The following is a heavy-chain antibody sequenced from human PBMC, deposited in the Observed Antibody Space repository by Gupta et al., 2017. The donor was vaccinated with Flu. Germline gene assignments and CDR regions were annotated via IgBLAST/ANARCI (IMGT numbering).Heavy chain of an antibody. J-gene: IGHJ4*02. V-gene: IGHV1-2*06. Sequence: PGQGLEWMGRINPNSGGTKYAQKFQGRVTMTRDTSISTAYMELSSLRSDDTAVYYCARVGYCSTTSCYEPFDSWGQGTLLTVSS. CDR3: ARVGYCSTTSCYEPFDS. D-gene: IGHD2-2*01. CDR2: INPNSGGT.